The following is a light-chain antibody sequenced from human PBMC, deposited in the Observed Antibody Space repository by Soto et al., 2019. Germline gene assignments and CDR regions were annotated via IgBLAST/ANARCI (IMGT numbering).Light chain of an antibody. J-gene: IGLJ3*02. CDR2: EGS. Sequence: QSALTQPASVSGSPGQSITISCTGTSSDVGSYNLVSWYQQHPGKAPKLMIYEGSKRPSGVSNRFSGSKSGNTASLTISGLQAEDEADYYCCSYAGSSPSNVFGVGTQLTVL. CDR1: SSDVGSYNL. CDR3: CSYAGSSPSNV. V-gene: IGLV2-23*01.